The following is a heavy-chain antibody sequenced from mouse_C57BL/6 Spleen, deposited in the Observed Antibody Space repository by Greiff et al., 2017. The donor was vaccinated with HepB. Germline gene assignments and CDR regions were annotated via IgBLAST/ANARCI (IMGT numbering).Heavy chain of an antibody. D-gene: IGHD2-2*01. J-gene: IGHJ3*01. CDR1: GYTFTSYW. CDR2: IHPNSGST. V-gene: IGHV1-64*01. CDR3: AREGLRWFAY. Sequence: QVQLQQPGAELVKPGASVKLSCKASGYTFTSYWMHWVKQRPGKGLEWIGMIHPNSGSTNYNEKFKSKATLTIDKSSSTAYMQLSSLTSADSAVYYCAREGLRWFAYWGQGTLVTVSA.